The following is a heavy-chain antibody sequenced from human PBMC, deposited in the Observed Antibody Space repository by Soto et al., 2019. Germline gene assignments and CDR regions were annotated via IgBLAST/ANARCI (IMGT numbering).Heavy chain of an antibody. CDR1: GFTLTRYA. V-gene: IGHV1-3*01. CDR3: ERKEVGPSFPFDL. CDR2: INAGNGDT. J-gene: IGHJ3*01. D-gene: IGHD1-26*01. Sequence: QVHLVQSGAEVEKPGASVKVSCKASGFTLTRYALHWVRQAPGQRLEYMGWINAGNGDTGHPQKFQGRVTMTRDIPASTVYMELNSVTSEDTAVYYCERKEVGPSFPFDLWGQGTVVVVSS.